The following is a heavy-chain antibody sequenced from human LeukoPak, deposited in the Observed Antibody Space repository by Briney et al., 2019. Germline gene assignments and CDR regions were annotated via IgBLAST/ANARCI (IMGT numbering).Heavy chain of an antibody. CDR1: GYILTELS. J-gene: IGHJ4*02. CDR3: ATHGYYDSSGYYYVDY. V-gene: IGHV1-24*01. CDR2: FDPEDGET. D-gene: IGHD3-22*01. Sequence: GASVKVSCKVSGYILTELSMHWVRQAPGKGLEWMGGFDPEDGETIYAQKFQGRVTMTEDTSTDTAYMELSSLGSEDTAVYYCATHGYYDSSGYYYVDYWGQGTLVTVSS.